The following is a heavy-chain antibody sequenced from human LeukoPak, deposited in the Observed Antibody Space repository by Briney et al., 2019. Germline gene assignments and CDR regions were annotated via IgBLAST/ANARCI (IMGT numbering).Heavy chain of an antibody. D-gene: IGHD3-16*01. J-gene: IGHJ4*02. CDR2: IKQDGNEK. CDR1: GFTLSSFW. CDR3: ATIKARANNYDTDGFEY. V-gene: IGHV3-7*05. Sequence: PGGSLRLSCAASGFTLSSFWMSWVRQAPGKGLEWVANIKQDGNEKYYADSVKGRFTISRDNAKNSLYLQMNSLRAEDTAVYYCATIKARANNYDTDGFEYWGQGTLVTVSS.